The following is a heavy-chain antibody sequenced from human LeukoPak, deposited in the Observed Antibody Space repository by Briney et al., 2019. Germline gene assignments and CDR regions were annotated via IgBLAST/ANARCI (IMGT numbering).Heavy chain of an antibody. Sequence: GASVKVSCTSSGYTFTGYYMHWVRQAPGQGLEWMGWINPNSGGTNYAQKFQGRVTMTRDTSISAAYMELSRLRSDDTAVYYCARGEVVVPAAISSWFDPWGQGTLVTVSS. CDR2: INPNSGGT. CDR3: ARGEVVVPAAISSWFDP. V-gene: IGHV1-2*02. J-gene: IGHJ5*02. D-gene: IGHD2-2*01. CDR1: GYTFTGYY.